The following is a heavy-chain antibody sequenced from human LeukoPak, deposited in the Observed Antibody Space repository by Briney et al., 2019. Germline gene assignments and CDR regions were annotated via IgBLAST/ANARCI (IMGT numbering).Heavy chain of an antibody. V-gene: IGHV3-21*01. Sequence: GSLRLSCVASGFTFSIYTMSWVRQAPGKGLEWVSSIISSSSSMYSADSVKGRLTISRDNAKNSLYLQMNSLRAEDTAVYYCARDLAWGGYWGQGTLVTVSS. J-gene: IGHJ4*02. D-gene: IGHD7-27*01. CDR2: IISSSSSM. CDR3: ARDLAWGGY. CDR1: GFTFSIYT.